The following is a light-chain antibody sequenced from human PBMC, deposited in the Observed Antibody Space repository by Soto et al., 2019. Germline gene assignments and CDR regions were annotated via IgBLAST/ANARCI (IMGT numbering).Light chain of an antibody. CDR2: GAS. V-gene: IGKV3-20*01. Sequence: EIVLTQSPGTLSLSPGERATLSCRASQSVGSNYLAWYQQKPGQAPRLLIYGASSRATGIPDRFSGSGSGTDFTLTINRLEPEDLAVYYCQRYGISQFTFGPGTKVDIK. J-gene: IGKJ3*01. CDR3: QRYGISQFT. CDR1: QSVGSNY.